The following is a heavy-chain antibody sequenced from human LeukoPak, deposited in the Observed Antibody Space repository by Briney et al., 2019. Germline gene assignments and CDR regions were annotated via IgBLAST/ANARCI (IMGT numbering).Heavy chain of an antibody. CDR1: GFIFRNYG. CDR3: VKDTGRGDF. V-gene: IGHV3-30*02. CDR2: LRNDESEI. D-gene: IGHD1-14*01. Sequence: GGSLRLSCAASGFIFRNYGMHWVRQAPGKGLEWVAFLRNDESEIFYADSVKGRFTISRDNSKNTLYIQMSSLRDDDTAVYYCVKDTGRGDFWGQGTQVTVSS. J-gene: IGHJ4*02.